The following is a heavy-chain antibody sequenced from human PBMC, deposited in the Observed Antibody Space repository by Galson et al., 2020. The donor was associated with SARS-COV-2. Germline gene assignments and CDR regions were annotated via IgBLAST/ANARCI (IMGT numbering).Heavy chain of an antibody. V-gene: IGHV3-53*01. Sequence: GESLKISCAASGFSVSNSYMSWVRQAPGKGPEWVSVIYESGNTYYADSVKGRFTNSRDSSKNTLILQMNSLRVEDTAVYYCARDPGFYDSGKEYSWGQGTLVTVSS. CDR2: IYESGNT. J-gene: IGHJ5*02. D-gene: IGHD3-10*01. CDR1: GFSVSNSY. CDR3: ARDPGFYDSGKEYS.